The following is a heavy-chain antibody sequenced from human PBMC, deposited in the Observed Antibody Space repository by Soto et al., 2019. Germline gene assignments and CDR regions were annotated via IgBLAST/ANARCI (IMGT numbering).Heavy chain of an antibody. CDR3: ARDLRPVEPDSYGPMPGMDV. CDR2: IYSGGRT. V-gene: IGHV3-53*01. D-gene: IGHD5-18*01. CDR1: GFTVRSNY. J-gene: IGHJ6*02. Sequence: GSLITSCAASGFTVRSNYMSWVRQAPGKGPEWVSVIYSGGRTYYADSVKGRFTISRDNSKNSLYLQMNSLRDEDTAVYYCARDLRPVEPDSYGPMPGMDVWGQGTTVTVYS.